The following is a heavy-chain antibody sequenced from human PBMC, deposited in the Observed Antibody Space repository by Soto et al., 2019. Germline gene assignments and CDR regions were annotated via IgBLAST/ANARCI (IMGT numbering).Heavy chain of an antibody. V-gene: IGHV6-1*01. Sequence: SQTLSLTCAISGDSVSSNSAAWNWIRQSPSRGLEWLGRTYYRSKWYNDYAVSVKSRITINPDTSKNQFSLQLNSVTPEDTALYYCARIYDFWSGYHYYFDYWGQGTLVTVSS. CDR3: ARIYDFWSGYHYYFDY. J-gene: IGHJ4*02. D-gene: IGHD3-3*01. CDR2: TYYRSKWYN. CDR1: GDSVSSNSAA.